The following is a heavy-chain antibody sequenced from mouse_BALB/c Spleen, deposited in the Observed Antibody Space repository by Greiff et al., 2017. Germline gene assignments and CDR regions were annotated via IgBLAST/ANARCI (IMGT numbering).Heavy chain of an antibody. J-gene: IGHJ2*01. CDR2: IYPGSGST. D-gene: IGHD4-1*01. CDR3: TSLTGLDY. Sequence: LKQPGSELVRPGASVKLSCKASGYTFTSYWMHWVKQRPGQGLEWIGNIYPGSGSTNYDEKFKSKATLTVDTSSSTAYMQLSSLTSEDSAVYYCTSLTGLDYWGQGTTLTVSS. CDR1: GYTFTSYW. V-gene: IGHV1S22*01.